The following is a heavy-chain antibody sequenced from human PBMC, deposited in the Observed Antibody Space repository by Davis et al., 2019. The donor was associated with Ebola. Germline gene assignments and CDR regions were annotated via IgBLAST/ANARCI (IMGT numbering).Heavy chain of an antibody. CDR2: INPNSGGT. CDR1: GYTFTAYY. V-gene: IGHV1-2*02. J-gene: IGHJ4*02. D-gene: IGHD2-15*01. Sequence: ASSVTVSCMASGYTFTAYYIHWVRRAPGQGLEWMGWINPNSGGTNNAQKFQGRVTMTRDTSFSTAYMELNSLRSDDTAVYYCARAVPATQNLDYWGQGTLVTVSS. CDR3: ARAVPATQNLDY.